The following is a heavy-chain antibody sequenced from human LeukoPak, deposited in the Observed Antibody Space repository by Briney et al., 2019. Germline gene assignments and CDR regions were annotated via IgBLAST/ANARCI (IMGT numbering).Heavy chain of an antibody. Sequence: ASVKVSCKASGYTFTSYYMHWVRQAPGQGLEWMGIINPSGGSTSYAQKFQGRVTMTRDTSISTAYMELSSLTSDDTAVYYCARTDKDSNAYYWGQGTLVTVSS. V-gene: IGHV1-46*01. J-gene: IGHJ4*02. CDR2: INPSGGST. CDR3: ARTDKDSNAYY. D-gene: IGHD3-16*01. CDR1: GYTFTSYY.